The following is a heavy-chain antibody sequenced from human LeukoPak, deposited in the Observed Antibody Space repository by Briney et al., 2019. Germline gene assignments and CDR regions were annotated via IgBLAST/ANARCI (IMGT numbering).Heavy chain of an antibody. CDR3: ARDNTRDFWSGYQNPDAFDI. CDR1: GFTFSSYS. J-gene: IGHJ3*02. Sequence: GGSLRLSCAASGFTFSSYSMNWVRQAPGKGLEWVSSISSSSSYIYYADSVKGRFTISRDNARNSLYLQMNSLRAEDTAVYYCARDNTRDFWSGYQNPDAFDIWGQGTMVTVSS. CDR2: ISSSSSYI. D-gene: IGHD3-3*01. V-gene: IGHV3-21*01.